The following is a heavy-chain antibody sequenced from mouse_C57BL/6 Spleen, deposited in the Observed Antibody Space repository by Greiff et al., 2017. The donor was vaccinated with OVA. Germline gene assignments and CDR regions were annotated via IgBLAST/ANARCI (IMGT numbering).Heavy chain of an antibody. CDR3: TRRGTMVTGDYAMDY. D-gene: IGHD2-2*01. J-gene: IGHJ4*01. V-gene: IGHV1-15*01. CDR2: IDPATGGT. Sequence: QVQLQQSGAALVRPGASVTLSCKASGYTFTDYEMHWVKQTPVHGLEWIGAIDPATGGTSYNQKFKGKAILTAYKSSSTAYMERRSRTAEDSAVYYFTRRGTMVTGDYAMDYWGQGTSVTVSS. CDR1: GYTFTDYE.